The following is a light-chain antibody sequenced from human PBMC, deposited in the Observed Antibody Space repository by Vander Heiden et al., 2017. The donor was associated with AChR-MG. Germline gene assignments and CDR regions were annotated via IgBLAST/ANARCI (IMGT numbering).Light chain of an antibody. CDR2: EAS. Sequence: VLTQSPGTLSLSPGDSHTLSCRASQTVSSTYLVWFQQKAGQAPRLLMSEASTRATGIPDRFSGSGSGTDFTLTISRLEPEDVAVYYCQQLGGGFTFGGGTKVEIK. V-gene: IGKV3-20*01. J-gene: IGKJ4*01. CDR1: QTVSSTY. CDR3: QQLGGGFT.